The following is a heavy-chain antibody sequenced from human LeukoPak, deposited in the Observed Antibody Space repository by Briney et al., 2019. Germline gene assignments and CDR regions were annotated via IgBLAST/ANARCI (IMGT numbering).Heavy chain of an antibody. D-gene: IGHD3-22*01. CDR1: GYSFTSYW. J-gene: IGHJ3*02. CDR2: IFHGDSDT. V-gene: IGHV5-51*01. Sequence: GESLKISCKGSGYSFTSYWIGWVRQLPRKGLEWMGMIFHGDSDTRYSPSFQGQVTISADKSISTDYLQWSSLKASDTAMYYCARHFSPSGYSHDAFDIWAQGTMVTVSS. CDR3: ARHFSPSGYSHDAFDI.